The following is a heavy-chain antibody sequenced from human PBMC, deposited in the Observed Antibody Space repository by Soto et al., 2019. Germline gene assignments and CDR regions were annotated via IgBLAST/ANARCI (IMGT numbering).Heavy chain of an antibody. CDR2: IIPIFGTA. CDR1: GGTFSSYA. V-gene: IGHV1-69*13. Sequence: SVKVSCKASGGTFSSYAISWVRQAPGQGLEWMGGIIPIFGTANYAQKFQGRVTITADESTSTAYMELSSLRSEDTAVYYCARGGYSSSSVDDYYYGMDGWGQGTTVTVSS. J-gene: IGHJ6*02. D-gene: IGHD6-6*01. CDR3: ARGGYSSSSVDDYYYGMDG.